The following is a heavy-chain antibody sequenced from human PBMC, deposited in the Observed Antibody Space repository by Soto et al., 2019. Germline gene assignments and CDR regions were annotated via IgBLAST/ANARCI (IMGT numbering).Heavy chain of an antibody. J-gene: IGHJ5*02. Sequence: QVQLVQSGAEVKKPGSSVKVSCKASGGTFSTYTITWVRQAPGQGLEWMGRIIPIIGIINYAQKFQGRVTNTEDKFTGTAYMELTRLRSDDTAVYYCAGDPDSHYNDSHASSYPWGQGTLVTVSS. D-gene: IGHD3-22*01. V-gene: IGHV1-69*08. CDR1: GGTFSTYT. CDR3: AGDPDSHYNDSHASSYP. CDR2: IIPIIGII.